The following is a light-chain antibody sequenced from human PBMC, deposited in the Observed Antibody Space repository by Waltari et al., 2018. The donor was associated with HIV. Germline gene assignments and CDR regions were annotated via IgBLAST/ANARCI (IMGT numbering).Light chain of an antibody. J-gene: IGLJ2*01. Sequence: SVLTQPPSASASPGHRITISCSGSSSNNGMNYVDWYQHLTGTAAKPLIFWNNHRASGVPDRFSGSKSGTSASLAISGLRSEDEADYYCVTWADRSSGPVVFGGGTKVTVL. CDR3: VTWADRSSGPVV. CDR2: WNN. V-gene: IGLV1-47*01. CDR1: SSNNGMNY.